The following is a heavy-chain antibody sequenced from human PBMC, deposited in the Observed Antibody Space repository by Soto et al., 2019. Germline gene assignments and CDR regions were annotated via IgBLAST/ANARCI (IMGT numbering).Heavy chain of an antibody. CDR3: ARSSGGVYGIIIGGINWFGT. J-gene: IGHJ5*02. V-gene: IGHV1-46*02. D-gene: IGHD3-10*01. Sequence: ASVKVSCKAPADTFKSYYINWVQQAPGQGLEWMGIINPNGGSTRYAQKFQGRVTLTRDTPASTVYMEMRNLRSDDTALYFCARSSGGVYGIIIGGINWFGTWGQGTLVTVSS. CDR2: INPNGGST. CDR1: ADTFKSYY.